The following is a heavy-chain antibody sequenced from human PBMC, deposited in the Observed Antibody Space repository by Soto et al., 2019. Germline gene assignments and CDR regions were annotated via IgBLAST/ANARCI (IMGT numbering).Heavy chain of an antibody. Sequence: PSETLSLTCTVSGGSVSSGSYYWSWIRQPPGKGLEWIGYIYYSGSTNYSPSLKSRVTISVDTSKNQFSLKLSSVTAADTAVYYCARQVGAIRYLDLWGRGTLVTVYS. CDR1: GGSVSSGSYY. D-gene: IGHD1-26*01. V-gene: IGHV4-61*01. J-gene: IGHJ2*01. CDR3: ARQVGAIRYLDL. CDR2: IYYSGST.